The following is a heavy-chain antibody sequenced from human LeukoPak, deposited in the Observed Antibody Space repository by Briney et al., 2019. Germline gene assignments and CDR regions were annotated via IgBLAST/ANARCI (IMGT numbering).Heavy chain of an antibody. Sequence: ASVKVSCKASGYTFTGYYMHWVRQASGQGLEWMGWINPNSGGTNYAQKFQGRVTMTRDTSISTAYMELSRLRSDDTAVYYCARREAVGSQVDYWGQGTLVTVSS. V-gene: IGHV1-2*02. CDR2: INPNSGGT. CDR3: ARREAVGSQVDY. CDR1: GYTFTGYY. D-gene: IGHD6-19*01. J-gene: IGHJ4*02.